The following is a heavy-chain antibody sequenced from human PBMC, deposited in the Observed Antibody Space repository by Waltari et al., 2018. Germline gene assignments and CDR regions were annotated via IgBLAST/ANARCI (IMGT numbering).Heavy chain of an antibody. CDR3: AKGPDWLNY. CDR2: IYSGGST. D-gene: IGHD3-9*01. Sequence: EVQLLESGGGLVQPGGSLRLSCAASGFTFSSYAMSWVRQAPGKGLEWVSVIYSGGSTYYADSVKGRFTISRDNSKNTLYLQMNSLRAEDTAVYYCAKGPDWLNYWGQGTLVTVSS. J-gene: IGHJ4*02. V-gene: IGHV3-23*03. CDR1: GFTFSSYA.